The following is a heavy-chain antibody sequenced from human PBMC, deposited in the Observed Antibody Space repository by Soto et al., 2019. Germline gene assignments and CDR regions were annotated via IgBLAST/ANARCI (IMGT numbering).Heavy chain of an antibody. CDR2: IYPGDSDT. D-gene: IGHD6-13*01. Sequence: PGESLKIYCTCSGHSFTRYWIGWVRQMPGKGLEWMGIIYPGDSDTRYSPSFQGQVTISADKSISTAYLQWSSLKASDTAMYYCARTQQGVYYYYGMDVWGQGTTVTVSS. J-gene: IGHJ6*02. CDR1: GHSFTRYW. V-gene: IGHV5-51*01. CDR3: ARTQQGVYYYYGMDV.